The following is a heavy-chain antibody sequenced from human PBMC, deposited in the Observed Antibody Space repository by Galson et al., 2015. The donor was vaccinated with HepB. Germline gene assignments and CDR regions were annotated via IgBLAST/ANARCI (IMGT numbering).Heavy chain of an antibody. D-gene: IGHD6-19*01. Sequence: SVKVSCKASGYSFNIYTIHWMRQAPGHRLEWMGWVNAGNGNTNYAQKLQGRVTMTTDTSTSTAYMELRSLRSDDTAVYYCAREVEGIAVAYYYYYGMDVWGQGTTVTVSS. CDR1: GYSFNIYT. CDR2: VNAGNGNT. V-gene: IGHV1-18*01. J-gene: IGHJ6*02. CDR3: AREVEGIAVAYYYYYGMDV.